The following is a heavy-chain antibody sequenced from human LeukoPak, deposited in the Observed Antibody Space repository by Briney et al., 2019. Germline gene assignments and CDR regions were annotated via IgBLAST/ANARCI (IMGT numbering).Heavy chain of an antibody. CDR3: ARAGGSATGAIYGMDV. J-gene: IGHJ6*02. Sequence: GRSLRLSCAASGFTLSSYGMHWVRQAPGKGLEWVAVIWYDGSNKYYADSVKGRFTISRDNSKNTLYLQMNSLRAEDTAEYYCARAGGSATGAIYGMDVWGQGTTVTVSS. D-gene: IGHD3-10*01. CDR1: GFTLSSYG. V-gene: IGHV3-33*01. CDR2: IWYDGSNK.